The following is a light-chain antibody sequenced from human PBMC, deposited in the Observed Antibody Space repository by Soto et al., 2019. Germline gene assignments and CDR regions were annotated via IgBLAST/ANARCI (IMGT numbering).Light chain of an antibody. Sequence: EVVLTQSPGTLSLSPGERATLSCGASQSVSSTYLAWYQQRPGQAPRLLIYGASTRATDIPDRISGSGSGTDFTLTVSRLEPEDSAVYYCQHYGSTPWSFGQGTKVEIK. J-gene: IGKJ1*01. CDR2: GAS. V-gene: IGKV3-20*01. CDR1: QSVSSTY. CDR3: QHYGSTPWS.